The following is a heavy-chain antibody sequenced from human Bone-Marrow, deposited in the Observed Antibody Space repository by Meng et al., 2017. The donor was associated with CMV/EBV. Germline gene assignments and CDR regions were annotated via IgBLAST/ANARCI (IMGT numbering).Heavy chain of an antibody. Sequence: GESLKISCAASGFTFSSYGMHWVRQAPGKGLEWVAFIRFDGSNKYYGDSVKGRFTISRDNSKNTLYLQMNSLRAEDTAVYYCAKDQEYNSGWPARDYWGQGTLVTV. V-gene: IGHV3-30*02. CDR1: GFTFSSYG. J-gene: IGHJ4*02. CDR2: IRFDGSNK. D-gene: IGHD6-19*01. CDR3: AKDQEYNSGWPARDY.